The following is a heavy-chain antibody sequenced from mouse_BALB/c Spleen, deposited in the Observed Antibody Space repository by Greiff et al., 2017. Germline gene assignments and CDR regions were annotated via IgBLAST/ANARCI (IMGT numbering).Heavy chain of an antibody. J-gene: IGHJ1*01. Sequence: EVMLVESGGGLVKPGGSLKLSCAASGFTFSDYYMYWVRQTPEKRLEWVATISDGGSYTYYPDSVKGRFTISRDNAKNNLYLQMSSLKSEDTAMYYCAREGYGNYGGYFDVWGAGTTVTVSS. CDR2: ISDGGSYT. CDR1: GFTFSDYY. D-gene: IGHD2-10*02. CDR3: AREGYGNYGGYFDV. V-gene: IGHV5-4*02.